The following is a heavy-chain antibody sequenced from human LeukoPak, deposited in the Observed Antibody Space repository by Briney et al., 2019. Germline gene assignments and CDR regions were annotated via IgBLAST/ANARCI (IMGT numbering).Heavy chain of an antibody. Sequence: GGSLRLSCAASGFTFSSYGMHWVRQAPGKGLEWVAVIWYDGSNKYYADSVKGRFTISRDNSKNTLYLQMNSLRAEDTAVYYCARGPSAYPKCFDYWGQGTLVTVSS. V-gene: IGHV3-33*01. D-gene: IGHD5-12*01. CDR1: GFTFSSYG. CDR3: ARGPSAYPKCFDY. J-gene: IGHJ4*02. CDR2: IWYDGSNK.